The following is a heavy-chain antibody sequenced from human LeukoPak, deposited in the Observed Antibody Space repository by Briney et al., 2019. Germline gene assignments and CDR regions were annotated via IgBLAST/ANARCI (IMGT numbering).Heavy chain of an antibody. D-gene: IGHD1-26*01. CDR2: IYYSGST. V-gene: IGHV4-59*01. J-gene: IGHJ3*02. CDR1: GGSISSYY. CDR3: ARALVGADDAFDI. Sequence: KSSETLSLTCTVSGGSISSYYWSWIRQPPGKGLEWIGYIYYSGSTNYNPSLKSRVTISVDTSKNQFSLKLSSVTAADTAVYYCARALVGADDAFDIWGQGTMVTVSS.